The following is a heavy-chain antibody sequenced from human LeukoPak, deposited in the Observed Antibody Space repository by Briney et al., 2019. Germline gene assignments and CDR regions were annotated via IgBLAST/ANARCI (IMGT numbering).Heavy chain of an antibody. Sequence: AETLSLTCTASGCSISSSDDCWGWIRPPPGKRLEWIGSGSCSGTIYYNSSHQSRVTTAVDTSKNHFPLKLNPVTAASTAQYYCASSDRGRFLVVESWGQGTLVTVSS. D-gene: IGHD3-3*01. CDR3: ASSDRGRFLVVES. CDR1: GCSISSSDDC. J-gene: IGHJ5*02. CDR2: GSCSGTI. V-gene: IGHV4-39*02.